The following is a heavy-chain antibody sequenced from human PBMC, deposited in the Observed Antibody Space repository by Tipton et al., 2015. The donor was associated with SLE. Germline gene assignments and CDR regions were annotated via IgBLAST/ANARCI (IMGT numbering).Heavy chain of an antibody. CDR3: AGGGGYFDY. Sequence: TLSLTCAVYGGSFSGYYWSWIRQPPGKGLEWIGEINHSGSTNYNPSLKSRVTISVDTSKNQFSLKLSSVTAADTAVYYCAGGGGYFDYWGQGTLVTVSS. CDR2: INHSGST. V-gene: IGHV4-34*01. D-gene: IGHD2-15*01. CDR1: GGSFSGYY. J-gene: IGHJ4*02.